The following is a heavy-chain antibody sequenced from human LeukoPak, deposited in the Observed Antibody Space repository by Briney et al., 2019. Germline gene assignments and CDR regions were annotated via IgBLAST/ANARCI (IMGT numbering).Heavy chain of an antibody. J-gene: IGHJ4*02. V-gene: IGHV4-34*01. Sequence: SETLSLACAVYGGSFSAYYWSWIRQPPGKGLEWIGEINHSGSTNYNPSLKSRVTISVDTSKNQFSLKLSSVTAADTAVYYCARHPYDYGDYVGDYWGQGTLVTVSS. CDR2: INHSGST. CDR1: GGSFSAYY. D-gene: IGHD4-17*01. CDR3: ARHPYDYGDYVGDY.